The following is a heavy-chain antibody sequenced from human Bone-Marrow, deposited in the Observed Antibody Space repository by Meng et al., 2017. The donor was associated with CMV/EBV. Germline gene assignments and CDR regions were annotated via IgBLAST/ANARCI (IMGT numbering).Heavy chain of an antibody. CDR1: AFTFSGYT. CDR2: ISYDGTNK. J-gene: IGHJ6*02. D-gene: IGHD3-10*01. Sequence: GESLKISCAASAFTFSGYTMHWVRQAPGKGLEGVAVISYDGTNKYYADSVKGRFTISRDNSKNTLYLRMNSLRIEDTAVYYCARGVLGMDAWGQGTTVTVSS. CDR3: ARGVLGMDA. V-gene: IGHV3-30*04.